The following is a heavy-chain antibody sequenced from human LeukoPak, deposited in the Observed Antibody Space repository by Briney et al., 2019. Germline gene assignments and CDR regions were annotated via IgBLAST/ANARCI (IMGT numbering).Heavy chain of an antibody. J-gene: IGHJ6*03. CDR1: GFTFSSYG. D-gene: IGHD3-10*01. CDR2: IRYDGSNK. V-gene: IGHV3-30*02. CDR3: ARLTKNDSGSFRFGKKKRGYMDV. Sequence: GGSLRLSCAASGFTFSSYGMHWVRQAPGKGLEWVAFIRYDGSNKYYADSVKGRFTISRDNSKNTLYLQMNSLRAEDTAVYYCARLTKNDSGSFRFGKKKRGYMDVWGKGTTVTISS.